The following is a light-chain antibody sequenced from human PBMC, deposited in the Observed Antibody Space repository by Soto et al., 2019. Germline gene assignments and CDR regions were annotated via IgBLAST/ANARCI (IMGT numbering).Light chain of an antibody. J-gene: IGKJ2*01. CDR2: GAS. CDR3: QQYHNWPPQYT. Sequence: EIMMTQSPASLSVSPGDGATLSCRASHSVASNVAWYQQKPGQGPRLLIHGASTRAVGVPARFSGSGSGTDFTLTISSLQSEDFAVYYCQQYHNWPPQYTFGQGTKLQIK. CDR1: HSVASN. V-gene: IGKV3-15*01.